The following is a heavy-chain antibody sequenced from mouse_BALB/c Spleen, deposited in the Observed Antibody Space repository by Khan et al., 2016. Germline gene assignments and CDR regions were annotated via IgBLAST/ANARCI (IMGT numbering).Heavy chain of an antibody. Sequence: EVQLQESGPGLVKPSQTVSLTCTVTGISITTGNYRWSWIRQFPGNKLEWIGYIYYSGTITYNPSLTSRTTITRDTSKNQFFLEMNSLTAEDTATYYCARTWDAYAMDYWGQGTSVTVSS. CDR3: ARTWDAYAMDY. D-gene: IGHD4-1*01. CDR2: IYYSGTI. J-gene: IGHJ4*01. CDR1: GISITTGNYR. V-gene: IGHV3-5*02.